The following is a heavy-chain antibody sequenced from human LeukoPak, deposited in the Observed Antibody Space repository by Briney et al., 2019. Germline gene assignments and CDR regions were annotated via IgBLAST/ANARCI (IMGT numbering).Heavy chain of an antibody. V-gene: IGHV3-33*01. J-gene: IGHJ4*02. D-gene: IGHD6-13*01. CDR1: GFTFSSYG. Sequence: GRSLRLSCAASGFTFSSYGMHRVRQAPGKGLEWVAVIWYDGSNKYYADSVKGRFTISRDNSKNTLYLQMNSLRAEDTAVYYCGTVRGPDSSRWYSDYWGQGTLVTVSS. CDR2: IWYDGSNK. CDR3: GTVRGPDSSRWYSDY.